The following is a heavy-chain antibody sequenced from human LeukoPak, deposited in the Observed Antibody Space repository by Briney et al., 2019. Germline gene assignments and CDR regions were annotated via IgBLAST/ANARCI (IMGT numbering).Heavy chain of an antibody. CDR3: AKGHGDASGYYYFDS. D-gene: IGHD3-22*01. Sequence: GGSLRLSCAASGFIFSNYGMSWVRQAPGKGLEWVSAIRGNADTTYYPDSVKGRFSIFRDNYKNMLYLQMNSLRVEDTAAYYCAKGHGDASGYYYFDSWGQGTLVTVSS. J-gene: IGHJ4*02. V-gene: IGHV3-23*01. CDR1: GFIFSNYG. CDR2: IRGNADTT.